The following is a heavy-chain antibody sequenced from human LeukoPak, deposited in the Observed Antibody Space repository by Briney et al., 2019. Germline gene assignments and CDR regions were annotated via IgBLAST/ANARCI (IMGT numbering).Heavy chain of an antibody. CDR1: GGSISGSSYY. V-gene: IGHV4-39*01. CDR2: IYYSGST. CDR3: ARRGPMSYGILAYYFDY. D-gene: IGHD3-9*01. J-gene: IGHJ4*02. Sequence: PSETLSLTCTVSGGSISGSSYYWGWIRQPPGKGLEWIGSIYYSGSTYYNPSLKSRVTISVDTSKNQFSLKLSSVTAADTAVYYCARRGPMSYGILAYYFDYWGQGTLVTVSS.